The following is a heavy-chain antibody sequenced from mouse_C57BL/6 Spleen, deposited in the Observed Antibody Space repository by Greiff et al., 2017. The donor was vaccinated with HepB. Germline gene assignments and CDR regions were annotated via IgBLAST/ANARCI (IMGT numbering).Heavy chain of an antibody. CDR2: IYPGSGST. CDR3: ARSPYYYGSSFHWYFDV. D-gene: IGHD1-1*01. CDR1: GYTFTSYW. Sequence: QVQLQQPGAELVKPGASVKMSCKASGYTFTSYWITWVKQRPGQGLEWIGDIYPGSGSTNYNEKFESKATLTVDTSSSTAYMQLSSLTSEDSAVYYCARSPYYYGSSFHWYFDVWGTGTTVTVSS. J-gene: IGHJ1*03. V-gene: IGHV1-55*01.